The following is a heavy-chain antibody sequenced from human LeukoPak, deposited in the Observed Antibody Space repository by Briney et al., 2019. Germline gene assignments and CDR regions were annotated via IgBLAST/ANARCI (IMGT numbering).Heavy chain of an antibody. CDR2: INTDGSTT. D-gene: IGHD6-19*01. Sequence: GGSLRLSCAASGFSFSAYWMHWVRQAPGKGLVWVSRINTDGSTTNYADSVKGRFTVSRDNAKNTLYLQMNSLRAEDTAVYYCARGSSSGHDYWGQGTLVTVSS. V-gene: IGHV3-74*01. CDR1: GFSFSAYW. J-gene: IGHJ4*02. CDR3: ARGSSSGHDY.